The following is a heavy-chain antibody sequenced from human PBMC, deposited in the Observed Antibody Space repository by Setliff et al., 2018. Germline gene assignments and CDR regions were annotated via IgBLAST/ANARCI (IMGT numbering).Heavy chain of an antibody. V-gene: IGHV4-4*02. CDR2: IYHSGST. J-gene: IGHJ3*02. CDR3: AISTIFGVVSPTPDAFDI. Sequence: PSETLSLTCAVSGDSISSSNWWNWVRQPPGKGLEWIGEIYHSGSTKYNPSLKSRVTISVDKSKNQFSLKLSSVTAADTAVYYCAISTIFGVVSPTPDAFDIWGQGTMVTVSS. D-gene: IGHD3-3*01. CDR1: GDSISSSNW.